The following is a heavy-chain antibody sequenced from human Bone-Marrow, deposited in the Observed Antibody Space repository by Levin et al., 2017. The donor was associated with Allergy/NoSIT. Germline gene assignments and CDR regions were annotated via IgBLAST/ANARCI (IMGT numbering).Heavy chain of an antibody. J-gene: IGHJ4*01. V-gene: IGHV3-23*01. Sequence: GGSLRLSCAASGLTFSNYAMSWVRQAPGKGLEWVSAITSRVRTYYTDSVKGRFTVSRDNSKNALYLQMNSLRADDTAVYYCATEMTAVIPVFDFWGQGILVTVSS. CDR2: ITSRVRT. CDR1: GLTFSNYA. CDR3: ATEMTAVIPVFDF. D-gene: IGHD2-2*01.